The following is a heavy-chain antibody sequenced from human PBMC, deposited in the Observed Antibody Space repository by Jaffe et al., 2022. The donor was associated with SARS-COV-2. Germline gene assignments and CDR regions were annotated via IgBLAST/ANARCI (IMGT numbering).Heavy chain of an antibody. D-gene: IGHD2-2*01. V-gene: IGHV4-61*02. J-gene: IGHJ6*02. CDR1: GGSISSGSYY. Sequence: QVQLQESGPGLVKPSQTLSLTCTVSGGSISSGSYYWSWIRQPAGKGLEWIGRIYTSGSTNYNPSLKSRVTISVDTSKNQFSLKLSSVTAADTAVYYCARGGGSTSWVRRHGMDVWGQGTTVTVSS. CDR3: ARGGGSTSWVRRHGMDV. CDR2: IYTSGST.